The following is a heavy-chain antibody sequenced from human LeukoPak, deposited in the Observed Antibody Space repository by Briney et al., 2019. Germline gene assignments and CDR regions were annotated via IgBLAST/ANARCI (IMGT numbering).Heavy chain of an antibody. Sequence: PGGSRRLSCAASGFTFSSYSMNWVSQAPGKGLEWVSYISSSISTIYYADSVKGRFTISRDNAKNSLYLQMNSLRAEDTAVYYCARSGGSSGEGQAPDAFDIWGQGTMVTVSS. J-gene: IGHJ3*02. CDR1: GFTFSSYS. V-gene: IGHV3-48*01. CDR3: ARSGGSSGEGQAPDAFDI. D-gene: IGHD3-22*01. CDR2: ISSSISTI.